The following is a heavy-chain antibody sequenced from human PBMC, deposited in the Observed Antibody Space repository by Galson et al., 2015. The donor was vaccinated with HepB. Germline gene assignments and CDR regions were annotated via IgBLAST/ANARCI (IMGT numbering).Heavy chain of an antibody. Sequence: SLRLSCAASGFTFSSYWMHWVRQAPGKGLVWVSRINSYASSTSYADSVKGRFTISRDNATNTLYLQMKSLRAEDTAVYYCAREGSGWYGAFDIWGQGTMVTVSS. CDR1: GFTFSSYW. CDR2: INSYASST. J-gene: IGHJ3*02. CDR3: AREGSGWYGAFDI. V-gene: IGHV3-74*01. D-gene: IGHD6-19*01.